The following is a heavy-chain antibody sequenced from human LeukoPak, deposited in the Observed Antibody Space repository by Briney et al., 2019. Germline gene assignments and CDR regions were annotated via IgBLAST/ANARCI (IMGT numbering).Heavy chain of an antibody. Sequence: NPSETLSLTCTVSGDSISIYYWSWLRQPPGKGLEWIGYISDSGSTNYNPSLKSRVTISVDTSKRQFSLKPSSVAAADTAVYYCARYGSGRAYYYYMDVWGKGTTVTVSS. V-gene: IGHV4-59*01. CDR1: GDSISIYY. CDR2: ISDSGST. CDR3: ARYGSGRAYYYYMDV. J-gene: IGHJ6*03. D-gene: IGHD3-10*01.